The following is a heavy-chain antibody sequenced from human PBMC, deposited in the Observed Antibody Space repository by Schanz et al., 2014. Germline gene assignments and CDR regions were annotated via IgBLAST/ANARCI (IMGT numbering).Heavy chain of an antibody. Sequence: QILLVQPGPEVKKPGASVKVSCTASGYTFTSYDINWVRQAPGQGLEWLGWMNPNSGNPGFAQKFRGRVTITADKSTTTAYIELHILTSEDTAVYYCARGRTFDYWGQGTLVTVSS. V-gene: IGHV1-8*01. CDR2: MNPNSGNP. CDR1: GYTFTSYD. CDR3: ARGRTFDY. J-gene: IGHJ4*02.